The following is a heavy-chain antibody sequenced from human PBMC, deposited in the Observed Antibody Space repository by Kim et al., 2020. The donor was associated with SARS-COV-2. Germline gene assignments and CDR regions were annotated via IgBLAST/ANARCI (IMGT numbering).Heavy chain of an antibody. CDR2: ISSSSSTI. J-gene: IGHJ4*01. Sequence: GGSLRLSCAASGFTFTSYSMNWVRQAPGKGLEWVSYISSSSSTIYYADSVKGRFTISRDNAKNSLYLQMTSLRAEDTAVYYCARDRDYYDSSGSMGYWG. D-gene: IGHD3-22*01. V-gene: IGHV3-48*04. CDR1: GFTFTSYS. CDR3: ARDRDYYDSSGSMGY.